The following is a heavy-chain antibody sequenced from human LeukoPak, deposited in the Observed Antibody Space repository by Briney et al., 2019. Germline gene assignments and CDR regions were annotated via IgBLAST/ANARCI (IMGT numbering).Heavy chain of an antibody. CDR3: TRERSGNYGTDV. V-gene: IGHV1-8*01. CDR2: MNPNSGNT. Sequence: ASVKVSCKASGYTFTTYDINWVRQATGQGLEWMGWMNPNSGNTGYAHKFQGRVTMTRNTSINTAYMELSSLRSEDTAVYFCTRERSGNYGTDVWGQGTTVTVSS. D-gene: IGHD2-15*01. J-gene: IGHJ6*02. CDR1: GYTFTTYD.